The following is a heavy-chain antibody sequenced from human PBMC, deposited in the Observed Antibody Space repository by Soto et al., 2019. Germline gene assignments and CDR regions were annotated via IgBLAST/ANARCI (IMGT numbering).Heavy chain of an antibody. D-gene: IGHD3-3*01. CDR3: AKEKTLEWLLFGY. V-gene: IGHV3-23*01. J-gene: IGHJ4*02. CDR1: GFTFSSYA. Sequence: EVQRLASGGGLVQPGGSLRLSCAASGFTFSSYAMSWVRQAPGKGLEWVSAISGSGGSTYYADSVKGRFTISRDNSKNTLYLQMSSLRAEDTSVYYCAKEKTLEWLLFGYWGQGTLSPSPQ. CDR2: ISGSGGST.